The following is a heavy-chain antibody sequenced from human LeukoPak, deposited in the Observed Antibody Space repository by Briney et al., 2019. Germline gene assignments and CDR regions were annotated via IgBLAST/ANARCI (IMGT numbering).Heavy chain of an antibody. CDR2: ISYDGSNK. CDR3: ARGYNSRAATTDCCPLDY. Sequence: GGSLRLSCAASGFTFSSYAMHWVRQAPGKGLEWVAVISYDGSNKYYADSVKGRFTISRDNSKNTLYLQMNSLRAEDTAVYFCARGYNSRAATTDCCPLDYWGQGTLVTVSS. D-gene: IGHD1-26*01. CDR1: GFTFSSYA. V-gene: IGHV3-30-3*01. J-gene: IGHJ4*02.